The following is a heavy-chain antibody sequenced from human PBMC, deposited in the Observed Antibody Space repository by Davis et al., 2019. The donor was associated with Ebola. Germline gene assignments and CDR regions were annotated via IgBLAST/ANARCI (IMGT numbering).Heavy chain of an antibody. J-gene: IGHJ6*02. D-gene: IGHD1-7*01. V-gene: IGHV3-30-3*01. CDR3: ARSPENWNYDRMLDYYCGMDV. CDR1: GFTFSSYA. Sequence: PGGSLRLSCAASGFTFSSYAMHWVRQAPGKGLEWVAVISYDGSNKYYADSVKGRFTISRDNSKNTLYLQMNSLRAEDTAVHYCARSPENWNYDRMLDYYCGMDVWGQGTTVTVSS. CDR2: ISYDGSNK.